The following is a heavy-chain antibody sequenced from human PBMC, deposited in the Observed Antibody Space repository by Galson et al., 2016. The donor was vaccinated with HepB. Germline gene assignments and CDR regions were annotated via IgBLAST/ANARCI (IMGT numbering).Heavy chain of an antibody. CDR3: ASGGVRDAYRI. J-gene: IGHJ3*02. V-gene: IGHV1-58*01. D-gene: IGHD1-26*01. CDR1: GFTFTKSA. CDR2: ILVGSGNT. Sequence: SCKASGFTFTKSAVQWLRQSRGQRLEWIGWILVGSGNTNNPQRFQERVTFTRDMSTSTAYMELINLTSEDTAVDYCASGGVRDAYRIWGQGTLVTVSS.